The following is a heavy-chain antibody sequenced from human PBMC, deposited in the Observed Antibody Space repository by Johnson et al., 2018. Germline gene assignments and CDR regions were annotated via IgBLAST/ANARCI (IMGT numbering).Heavy chain of an antibody. CDR1: GGSLSRYY. CDR2: VYYSGST. CDR3: AGGSVAGRWAPFDI. Sequence: QVQLQESGPGLVRPSETLSLTCAVSGGSLSRYYWRWIRQPPGKGVEWIGYVYYSGSTISKPSLESPVPISVDPSKNQFSLKLAAVTVADTAVYLWAGGSVAGRWAPFDIWGQWTMVTVS. J-gene: IGHJ3*02. D-gene: IGHD3-16*01. V-gene: IGHV4-59*01.